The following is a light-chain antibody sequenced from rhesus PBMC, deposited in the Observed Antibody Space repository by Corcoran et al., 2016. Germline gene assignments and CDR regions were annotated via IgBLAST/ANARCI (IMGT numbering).Light chain of an antibody. V-gene: IGKV1-22*01. CDR2: KAS. J-gene: IGKJ2*01. Sequence: DIQMTQSPSSLSASVGDTVTITCRASQSISSWLAWYQQQPGKAPKLLIYKASSLQSGVPSRFSVIGSGTDFPLTISSLQSEDIATYYCQQYSSSPYSFGQRTKVEIK. CDR3: QQYSSSPYS. CDR1: QSISSW.